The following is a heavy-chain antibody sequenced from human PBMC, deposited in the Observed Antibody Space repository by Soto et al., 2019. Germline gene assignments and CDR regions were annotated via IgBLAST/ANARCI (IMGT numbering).Heavy chain of an antibody. CDR1: GFTFSSYG. CDR2: IWYDGSNK. D-gene: IGHD3-3*01. CDR3: ARDTPYYDFWSGYTD. Sequence: QVQLVESGGGVVQPGRSLRLSCAASGFTFSSYGMHWVRQAPGKGLEWVAVIWYDGSNKYYADSVKGRFTISRDNSKNTQYLQMTSLRAEDTAVYYCARDTPYYDFWSGYTDWGQGTLVTVSS. V-gene: IGHV3-33*01. J-gene: IGHJ4*02.